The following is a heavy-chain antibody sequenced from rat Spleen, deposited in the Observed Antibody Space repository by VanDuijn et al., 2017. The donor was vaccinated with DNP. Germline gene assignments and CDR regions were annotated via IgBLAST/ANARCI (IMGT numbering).Heavy chain of an antibody. V-gene: IGHV3-1*01. CDR3: ARGAGSPYWYFDF. CDR2: ISFSGTT. J-gene: IGHJ1*01. D-gene: IGHD5-1*01. CDR1: GYSITSNY. Sequence: EVQLQESGPGLVKPSQSLSLTCSVTGYSITSNYWAWIRKFPGNKMEWMAYISFSGTTGYNPSLKSRVSITRDTSKNQFFLQVNSITAEDTATYYCARGAGSPYWYFDFWGPGTMVTVSS.